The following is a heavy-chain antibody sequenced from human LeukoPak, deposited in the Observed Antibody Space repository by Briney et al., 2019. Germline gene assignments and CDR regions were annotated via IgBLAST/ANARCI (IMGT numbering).Heavy chain of an antibody. CDR1: GFTFSSYA. J-gene: IGHJ4*02. V-gene: IGHV3-66*01. CDR3: AREDRIAVSLDY. CDR2: IYSGGST. D-gene: IGHD6-19*01. Sequence: GGSLRLSCAASGFTFSSYAMSWVRQAPGKGLEWVSVIYSGGSTYYADSVKGRFTISRDNSKNTLYLQMNSLRAEDTAVYYCAREDRIAVSLDYWGQGTLVTVSS.